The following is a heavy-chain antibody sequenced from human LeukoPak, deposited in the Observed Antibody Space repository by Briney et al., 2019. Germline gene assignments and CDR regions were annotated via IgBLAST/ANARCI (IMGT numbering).Heavy chain of an antibody. CDR1: GGTFSSYT. D-gene: IGHD2-15*01. V-gene: IGHV1-46*01. CDR2: INPSGGST. Sequence: ASVKVSCKASGGTFSSYTINWVRQAPGQGLEWMGIINPSGGSTSYAQKFQGRVTMTRDTSTSTVYMELSSLRSEDTAVYYCARGRVVVVAATNWFDPWGQGTLVTVSS. CDR3: ARGRVVVVAATNWFDP. J-gene: IGHJ5*02.